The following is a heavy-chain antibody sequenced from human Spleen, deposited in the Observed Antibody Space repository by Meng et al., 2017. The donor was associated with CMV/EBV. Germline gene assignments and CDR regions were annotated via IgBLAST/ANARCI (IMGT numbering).Heavy chain of an antibody. J-gene: IGHJ4*02. Sequence: GESLKISCAASGFTFRTYGMHWVRQAPGKGLEWVAFIRHDGSNKYYADFLKGRFTISRDNSKNTLYLQMNSLRAEDTAVYYCAKDPAALRFLEKYYFDFWGQGTLVTVSS. CDR1: GFTFRTYG. V-gene: IGHV3-30*02. D-gene: IGHD3-3*01. CDR3: AKDPAALRFLEKYYFDF. CDR2: IRHDGSNK.